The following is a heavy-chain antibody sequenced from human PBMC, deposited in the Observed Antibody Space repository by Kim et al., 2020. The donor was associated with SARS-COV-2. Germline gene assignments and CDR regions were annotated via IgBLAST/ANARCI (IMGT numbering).Heavy chain of an antibody. CDR2: INNDGKIT. J-gene: IGHJ4*02. V-gene: IGHV3-74*01. Sequence: GGSLRLSCTASGFTFSNFWMHWVRQAPGEGLEWVSRINNDGKITTYAGSVKGRFTISRDNAKNTLYLQMNSLGAEDTAVYYCVASLGAYWGQGTLVAVSS. CDR1: GFTFSNFW. CDR3: VASLGAY. D-gene: IGHD5-12*01.